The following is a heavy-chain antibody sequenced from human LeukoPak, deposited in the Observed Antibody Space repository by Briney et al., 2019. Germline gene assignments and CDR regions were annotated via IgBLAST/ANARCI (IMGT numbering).Heavy chain of an antibody. CDR2: INPNSGGT. V-gene: IGHV1-2*06. Sequence: ASVKVSCKASGYTFTGYYMHWVRQAPGQGLEWMGRINPNSGGTNYAQRFQGRVTMTRDTSISTAYMELSRLRSDDTAVYYCTRGFSGYSYGSEYWGQGTLVTVSS. J-gene: IGHJ4*02. CDR1: GYTFTGYY. D-gene: IGHD5-18*01. CDR3: TRGFSGYSYGSEY.